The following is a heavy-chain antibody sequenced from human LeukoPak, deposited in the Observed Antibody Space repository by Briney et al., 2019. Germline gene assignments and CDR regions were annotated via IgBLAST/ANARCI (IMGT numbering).Heavy chain of an antibody. CDR2: IMSSGSTV. J-gene: IGHJ4*02. CDR1: GFTFSSYA. D-gene: IGHD3-22*01. V-gene: IGHV3-48*01. Sequence: GGSLRLSCAASGFTFSSYAMRWVRHAPGKGLEWVSYIMSSGSTVYYTDSVKGRFTISRDNAKNSLYLQMNGLRAEDTAVYYCARGRGEKDSSGYYGGHYSFDFWGQGTLVTVSS. CDR3: ARGRGEKDSSGYYGGHYSFDF.